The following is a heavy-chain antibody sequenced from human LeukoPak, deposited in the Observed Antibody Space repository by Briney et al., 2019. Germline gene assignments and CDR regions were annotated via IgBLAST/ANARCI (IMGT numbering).Heavy chain of an antibody. Sequence: GGSLRLSCAASGFTFSSYAMHWVRQAPGKGLEWVAVISYDGSIKYYADSVKGRFTISRDNSKNTLYLQMNSLRAEDTAVYYCASFRAVAGTGYWGQGTLVTVSS. CDR2: ISYDGSIK. CDR3: ASFRAVAGTGY. V-gene: IGHV3-30-3*01. J-gene: IGHJ4*02. CDR1: GFTFSSYA. D-gene: IGHD6-19*01.